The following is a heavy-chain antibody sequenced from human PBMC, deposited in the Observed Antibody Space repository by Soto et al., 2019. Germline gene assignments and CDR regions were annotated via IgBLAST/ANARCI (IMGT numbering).Heavy chain of an antibody. CDR1: GFTFSDYY. V-gene: IGHV3-11*01. Sequence: GGSLRLSCAASGFTFSDYYMSWIRQAPGKGLEWVSYISSSGSTIYYADSVKGRFSISRDNAKNSLYLQMNSLRAEDTAVYYCARDFPTGYNPTYYFVYWGQGTLVTVSS. CDR3: ARDFPTGYNPTYYFVY. CDR2: ISSSGSTI. J-gene: IGHJ4*02. D-gene: IGHD1-20*01.